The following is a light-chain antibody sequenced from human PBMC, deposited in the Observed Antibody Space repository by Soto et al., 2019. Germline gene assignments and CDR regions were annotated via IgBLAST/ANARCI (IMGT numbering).Light chain of an antibody. CDR1: QSVSNN. J-gene: IGKJ1*01. CDR3: QQYTNWWT. V-gene: IGKV3-15*01. CDR2: GAS. Sequence: EIVMTQSPATLSVSPGERATLSCRASQSVSNNLAWYQKKPGQAPRLLIYGASTRATGIPARFSGSGSGTDFTLPISSLQSEDFAFYYCQQYTNWWTFGQGTRVDIK.